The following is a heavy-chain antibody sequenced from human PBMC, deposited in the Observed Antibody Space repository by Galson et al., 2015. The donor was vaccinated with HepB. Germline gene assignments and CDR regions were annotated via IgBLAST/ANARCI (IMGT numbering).Heavy chain of an antibody. Sequence: SLRLSCAASGFSFSTYSMNWVRQAPGKGLEWVSSTNSSSGYIYYADSVKGRFTISGDNAENSLYLQMNSLRAEDTAVYYCARTSPDGGDFWSDYKGYYYYYMDVWGKGTTVTVSS. V-gene: IGHV3-21*01. D-gene: IGHD3-3*01. CDR3: ARTSPDGGDFWSDYKGYYYYYMDV. CDR2: TNSSSGYI. J-gene: IGHJ6*03. CDR1: GFSFSTYS.